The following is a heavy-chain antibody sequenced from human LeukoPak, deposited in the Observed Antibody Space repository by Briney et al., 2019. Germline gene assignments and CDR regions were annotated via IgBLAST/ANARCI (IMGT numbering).Heavy chain of an antibody. CDR2: ISNNGGYT. Sequence: GGSLRLSCAASGFTFSSSAMSWVRQAPGKGLEWVSAISNNGGYTYYADSVQGRFTISRDNSKSTLCLQMNSLRAEDTAVCYCAKQLGYCSDGSCYFPYWGQGTLVTVSS. V-gene: IGHV3-23*01. CDR1: GFTFSSSA. J-gene: IGHJ4*02. CDR3: AKQLGYCSDGSCYFPY. D-gene: IGHD2-15*01.